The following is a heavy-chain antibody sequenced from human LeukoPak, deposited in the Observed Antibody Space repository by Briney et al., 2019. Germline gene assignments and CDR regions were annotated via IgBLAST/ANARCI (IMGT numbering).Heavy chain of an antibody. CDR2: IYSGGST. J-gene: IGHJ4*02. D-gene: IGHD3-10*01. CDR3: ARVVVRGAIDY. V-gene: IGHV3-53*01. CDR1: GFTVSSSY. Sequence: GGSLRLSCAASGFTVSSSYMSWVRQAPGKGLEWVSVIYSGGSTYYADSVKGRFTISRDNSKNTLYLQMNSLRAEDTAVYYCARVVVRGAIDYWGQGTLVTVSS.